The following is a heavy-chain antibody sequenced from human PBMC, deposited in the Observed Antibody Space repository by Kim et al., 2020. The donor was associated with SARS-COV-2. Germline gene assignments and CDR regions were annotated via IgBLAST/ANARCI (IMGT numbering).Heavy chain of an antibody. Sequence: GGSLRLSCAASGFTFSSYWMSWVRQAPGKGLEWVANIKQDGSEKYYVDSVKGRVTISRDHAKNSLYLQMNSLRAEDTAVYYCASDRYSGSYYFDYWGQGTLVTVSS. CDR1: GFTFSSYW. J-gene: IGHJ4*02. CDR3: ASDRYSGSYYFDY. CDR2: IKQDGSEK. D-gene: IGHD1-26*01. V-gene: IGHV3-7*01.